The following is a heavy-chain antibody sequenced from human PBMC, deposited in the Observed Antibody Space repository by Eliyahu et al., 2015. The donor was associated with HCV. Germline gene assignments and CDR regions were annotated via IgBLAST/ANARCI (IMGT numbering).Heavy chain of an antibody. CDR3: ARDRGVGAAYLDV. D-gene: IGHD1-26*01. V-gene: IGHV1-69*04. J-gene: IGHJ6*02. Sequence: QVQLVQSGAXVKKPGSSVXVSCKASGGTFRTNGFNWVRQAPGQGLEWMGRFIPILGLADYAQKFQGRVTITADKSTSTAYMELSWLTPEDTAVYYCARDRGVGAAYLDVWSQGTTVIVSS. CDR1: GGTFRTNG. CDR2: FIPILGLA.